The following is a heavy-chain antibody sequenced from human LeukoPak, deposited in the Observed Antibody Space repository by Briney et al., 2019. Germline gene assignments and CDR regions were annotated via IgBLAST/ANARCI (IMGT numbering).Heavy chain of an antibody. CDR2: IIPIFGTA. V-gene: IGHV1-69*13. J-gene: IGHJ4*02. D-gene: IGHD3-16*01. CDR1: GGTFSSYA. Sequence: SVKVSCKASGGTFSSYAISWVRQAPGQGLEWMGGIIPIFGTANYAQKFQGRVTIIADESTSTAYMELSSLRSEDTAVYYCARDRVGYDYVWGSYPVSFDYWGQGTLVTVSS. CDR3: ARDRVGYDYVWGSYPVSFDY.